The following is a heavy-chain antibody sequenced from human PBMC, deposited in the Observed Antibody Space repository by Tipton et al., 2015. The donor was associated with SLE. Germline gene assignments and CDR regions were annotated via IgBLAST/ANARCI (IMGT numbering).Heavy chain of an antibody. V-gene: IGHV4-61*01. Sequence: GLVKPSETLSLTCTVSGGSMSSSSYDWSWIRQPPGNGLEWIGYNYYSWSTNYNASLKSRVTISVDTSQNPFSLKLGSVTAADTAVYYCARDAAGAFDYWGQGTLVTVSS. D-gene: IGHD6-19*01. CDR1: GGSMSSSSYD. CDR2: NYYSWST. J-gene: IGHJ4*02. CDR3: ARDAAGAFDY.